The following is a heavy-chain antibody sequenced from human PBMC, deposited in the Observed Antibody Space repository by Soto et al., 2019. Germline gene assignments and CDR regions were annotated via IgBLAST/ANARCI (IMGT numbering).Heavy chain of an antibody. Sequence: SVKGSGRVSGSTFSIYTNSWVRQAPGQGLEWMGSIIPILGIANYAQKFQGRVTITADKSTSTAYMELSSLRSEDTAVYYCATDYDSSGLVCMDVWGEGTTVTVSS. CDR1: GSTFSIYT. V-gene: IGHV1-69*02. CDR2: IIPILGIA. D-gene: IGHD3-22*01. J-gene: IGHJ6*04. CDR3: ATDYDSSGLVCMDV.